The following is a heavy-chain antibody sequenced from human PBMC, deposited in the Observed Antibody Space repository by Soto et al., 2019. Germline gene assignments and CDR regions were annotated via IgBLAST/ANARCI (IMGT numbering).Heavy chain of an antibody. Sequence: EVQLVESGGGLVKPGGSLRLSCVASGFTFSSYHMHWARQAPGKRLEWVSYIRDNSGTRYYADSVRCRFTISRDNAQNSVSLQMNSLRDEDTAVYYCAREYRFAIDLWGQGTMVTVSS. CDR3: AREYRFAIDL. J-gene: IGHJ3*01. CDR1: GFTFSSYH. V-gene: IGHV3-48*02. CDR2: IRDNSGTR. D-gene: IGHD2-2*01.